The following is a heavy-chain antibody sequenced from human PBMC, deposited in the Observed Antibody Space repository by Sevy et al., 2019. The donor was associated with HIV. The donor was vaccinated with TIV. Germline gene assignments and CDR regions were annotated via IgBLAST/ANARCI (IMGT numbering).Heavy chain of an antibody. CDR2: ISGFSSHI. CDR3: AKVARGRLTYFNFDN. J-gene: IGHJ4*02. Sequence: GGSLRLSCAASGFMFSSYGMNWVRQAPGKGLEWVSYISGFSSHIYYADSMKGRFTISRDNAKNSLYLQIDSLRAEDTAVYYCAKVARGRLTYFNFDNWGQGTLVTVSS. D-gene: IGHD3-9*01. CDR1: GFMFSSYG. V-gene: IGHV3-21*06.